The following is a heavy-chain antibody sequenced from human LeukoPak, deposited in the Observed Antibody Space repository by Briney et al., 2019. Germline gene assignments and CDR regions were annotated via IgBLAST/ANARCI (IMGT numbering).Heavy chain of an antibody. Sequence: GGSLRLSCAASGFTFSSYWMNWVRQAPGKGLEWVANIKQDGSEKYYVDSVKGRFSISRDNAKNSLYLQMNSLRAEDTAVYYCARRPQQLVRGDYFDYWGQGTLVTVSS. CDR3: ARRPQQLVRGDYFDY. CDR2: IKQDGSEK. CDR1: GFTFSSYW. V-gene: IGHV3-7*01. D-gene: IGHD6-13*01. J-gene: IGHJ4*02.